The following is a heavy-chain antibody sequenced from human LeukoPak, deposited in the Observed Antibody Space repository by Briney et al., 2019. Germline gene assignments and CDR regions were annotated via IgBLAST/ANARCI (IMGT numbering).Heavy chain of an antibody. CDR3: AREVYYYGAGSYGAFDI. V-gene: IGHV3-33*01. D-gene: IGHD3-10*01. Sequence: GGSLRLSCAASGFIFSSYGMHWVRQAPGKGLEWVAVIWYDGSNKYYADSVKGRFTISRDNSKNTLYLQMNSLRAEDTAVYYCAREVYYYGAGSYGAFDIWGQGTMVTVSS. CDR2: IWYDGSNK. CDR1: GFIFSSYG. J-gene: IGHJ3*02.